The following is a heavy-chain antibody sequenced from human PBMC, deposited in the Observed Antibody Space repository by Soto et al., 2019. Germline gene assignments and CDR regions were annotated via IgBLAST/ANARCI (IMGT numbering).Heavy chain of an antibody. CDR2: INSDGSST. J-gene: IGHJ5*02. Sequence: PGGSLRLSCAASGFTFSSYWMHWVRQAPGKGLVWVSRINSDGSSTSYADSVKGRFTISRDNAKNTLYLQMNSLRAEDTAVYYCAREYQVAARHGLHWFDPWGQGTLVTVSS. CDR1: GFTFSSYW. D-gene: IGHD6-6*01. CDR3: AREYQVAARHGLHWFDP. V-gene: IGHV3-74*01.